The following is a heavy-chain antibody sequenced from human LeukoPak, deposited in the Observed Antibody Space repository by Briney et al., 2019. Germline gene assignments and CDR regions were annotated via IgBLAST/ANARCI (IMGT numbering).Heavy chain of an antibody. V-gene: IGHV1-46*01. J-gene: IGHJ4*02. CDR1: GYTFTSYY. CDR3: ARGPRGGRNFDY. D-gene: IGHD3-16*01. Sequence: ASVTVSCKASGYTFTSYYMHWVRQAPGQGLGWMGIINPSGGSTSYAQKFQGRITMTRDMSTSTVYMELSSLRPEDTAVYYCARGPRGGRNFDYWGQGTLVTVSS. CDR2: INPSGGST.